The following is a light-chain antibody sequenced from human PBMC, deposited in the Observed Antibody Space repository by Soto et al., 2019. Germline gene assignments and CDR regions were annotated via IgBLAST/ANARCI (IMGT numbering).Light chain of an antibody. CDR3: QQRYTTPRT. J-gene: IGKJ1*01. CDR1: QSISSF. CDR2: GVS. Sequence: DIQLTQSPSSMSASVGDRVTITCRASQSISSFLNWYQQKPGKAPKLLIFGVSSLGSGVPSRFSGSGSETDFTLTITTLHPEDFAIYYCQQRYTTPRTFGQGTKVEIK. V-gene: IGKV1-39*01.